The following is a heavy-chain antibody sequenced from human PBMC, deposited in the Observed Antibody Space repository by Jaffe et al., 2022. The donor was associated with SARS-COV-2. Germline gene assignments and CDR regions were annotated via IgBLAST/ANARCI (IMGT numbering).Heavy chain of an antibody. D-gene: IGHD5-12*01. Sequence: QVQLQESGPGLVKPSETLSLTCTVSGGSISSYYWSWIRQPAGKGLEWIGRIYTSGSTNYNPSLKSRVTMSVDTSKNQFSLKLSSVTAADTAVYYCAREWLTVDYYYYYGMDVWGQGTTVTVSS. CDR2: IYTSGST. J-gene: IGHJ6*02. V-gene: IGHV4-4*07. CDR1: GGSISSYY. CDR3: AREWLTVDYYYYYGMDV.